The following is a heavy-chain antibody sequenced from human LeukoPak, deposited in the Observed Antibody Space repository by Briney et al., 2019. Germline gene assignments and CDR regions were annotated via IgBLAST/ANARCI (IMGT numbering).Heavy chain of an antibody. Sequence: VGSLRLSCSASGFTFSSYAMHWVRQAPGKGLEYVSAISSNGGSTYYADSVKGRFTISRDNSKNTLYLQMSSLRAEDTAVYYCVKVVGVGASIDYLGMDVWGQGTTVTVSS. CDR2: ISSNGGST. J-gene: IGHJ6*02. CDR3: VKVVGVGASIDYLGMDV. V-gene: IGHV3-64D*09. CDR1: GFTFSSYA. D-gene: IGHD1-26*01.